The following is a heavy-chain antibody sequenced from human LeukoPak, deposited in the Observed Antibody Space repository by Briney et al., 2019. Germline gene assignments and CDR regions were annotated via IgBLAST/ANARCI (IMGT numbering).Heavy chain of an antibody. J-gene: IGHJ4*02. CDR2: ISSDGGKT. CDR3: VKDRWVDY. Sequence: GGALRLSCLNSGFSFSNYAMHWGRPASGEGLEYVSSISSDGGKTYYPDSVKARFTISRDNSKSTLYLQMSSLRTEDTAIYYCVKDRWVDYWGQGILVTVSS. CDR1: GFSFSNYA. D-gene: IGHD4-23*01. V-gene: IGHV3-64D*09.